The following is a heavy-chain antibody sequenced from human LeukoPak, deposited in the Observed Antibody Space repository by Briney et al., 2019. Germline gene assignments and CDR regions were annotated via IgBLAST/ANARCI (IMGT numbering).Heavy chain of an antibody. D-gene: IGHD3-10*01. CDR3: ARGVARGVIITYNWFDP. J-gene: IGHJ5*02. Sequence: SQTLSLTCAISGDSVSSNSAAWNWIRQSPSRGLEWLGSTYYRSKWYNDYAVSVKSRITINPDTSKNQFSLQLNSVTPEDTAVYYCARGVARGVIITYNWFDPWGQGTLVTVSS. CDR2: TYYRSKWYN. CDR1: GDSVSSNSAA. V-gene: IGHV6-1*01.